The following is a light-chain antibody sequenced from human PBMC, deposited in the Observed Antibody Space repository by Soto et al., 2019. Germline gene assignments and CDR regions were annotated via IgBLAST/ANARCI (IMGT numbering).Light chain of an antibody. CDR2: GAS. CDR1: QTINNY. J-gene: IGKJ2*01. Sequence: DIQLTQSPPCLSASVGDRVTITCRASQTINNYVNWYQQEAGKAPKLLIYGASSLQSGVPSRFSGSGFGTEFTLTISSLQSEDFVIYYCQQTYSTPYVFGGGTKLDI. V-gene: IGKV1-39*01. CDR3: QQTYSTPYV.